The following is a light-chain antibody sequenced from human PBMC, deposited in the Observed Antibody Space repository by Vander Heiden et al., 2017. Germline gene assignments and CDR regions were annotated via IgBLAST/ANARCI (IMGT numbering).Light chain of an antibody. J-gene: IGLJ1*01. Sequence: QSALTQPASVSGSPGQSITISCTGTSSDVGGSHYVSWYQQHPGKAPKLMIYEVSNRPSGVSNRFSGSKSGNTASLTISGLQAEDEADYYCSSYTSSSTPFVFGTGTKVTVL. CDR1: SSDVGGSHY. CDR3: SSYTSSSTPFV. V-gene: IGLV2-14*01. CDR2: EVS.